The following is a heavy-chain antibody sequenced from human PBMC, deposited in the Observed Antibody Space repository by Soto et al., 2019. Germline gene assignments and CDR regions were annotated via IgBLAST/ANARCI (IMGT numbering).Heavy chain of an antibody. D-gene: IGHD3-16*02. J-gene: IGHJ4*02. CDR3: ARDGVITFGGVIVLDF. Sequence: EVQLVESGGGLVQPGGSLRLSCAASGFTFSDYWMSWVRQAPGKGLEWVANIKQDGSDKYYADSVNGRFTISRDNAKNSLHRQMNSLRDEDSAVYYCARDGVITFGGVIVLDFWGQGTLVTVTS. CDR2: IKQDGSDK. CDR1: GFTFSDYW. V-gene: IGHV3-7*01.